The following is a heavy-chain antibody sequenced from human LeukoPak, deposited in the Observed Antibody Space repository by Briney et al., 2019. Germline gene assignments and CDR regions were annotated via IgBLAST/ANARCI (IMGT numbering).Heavy chain of an antibody. V-gene: IGHV4-38-2*02. CDR2: IHHSGST. J-gene: IGHJ3*02. CDR3: ASLTTADAFDI. CDR1: GYSISSGYY. Sequence: PSETLSLTCTVSGYSISSGYYWGWIRQPPGKGLEWIGNIHHSGSTYYNPSLKSRVTISVDMSKNQFSLKLSSVTAADTAVYYCASLTTADAFDIWGQGTMVTVSS. D-gene: IGHD3-22*01.